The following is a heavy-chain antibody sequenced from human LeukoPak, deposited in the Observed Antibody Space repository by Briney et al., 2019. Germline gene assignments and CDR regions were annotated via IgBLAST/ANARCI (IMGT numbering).Heavy chain of an antibody. J-gene: IGHJ3*02. CDR2: ISGDGGST. D-gene: IGHD1-26*01. V-gene: IGHV3-43*02. CDR1: GFTFDDYA. CDR3: AKDVGGSDDAFDI. Sequence: PGGSLRLSCAASGFTFDDYAMHWVRQAPGKGLEWVSLISGDGGSTYYADSVKGRFTISRDNSKNSLYLQMNSLRTEDTALYNCAKDVGGSDDAFDIWGQGTIVTVSS.